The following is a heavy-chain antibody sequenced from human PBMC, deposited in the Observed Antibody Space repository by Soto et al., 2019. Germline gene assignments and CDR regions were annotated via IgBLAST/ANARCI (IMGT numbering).Heavy chain of an antibody. CDR3: AQLTAS. J-gene: IGHJ5*02. V-gene: IGHV3-23*01. Sequence: EVQLLESGGGLVQSGGSLRLSCAASGFTFSSRAMSWVRQAPGKGLEWVSTISSSGVYYTDSVKGRFTISRDNTRNTPYLQMTNLRVEDTAMYFCAQLTASWGQGALVTVSS. CDR2: ISSSGV. D-gene: IGHD1-1*01. CDR1: GFTFSSRA.